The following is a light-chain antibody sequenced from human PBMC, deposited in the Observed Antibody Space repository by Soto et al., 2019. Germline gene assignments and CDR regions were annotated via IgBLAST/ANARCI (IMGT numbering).Light chain of an antibody. J-gene: IGLJ1*01. Sequence: QSALTQPASVSGSPGQSITISCTGTSSAVGAYTFVSWYQQHPDKVPKLMMFDVSRRPSGVSDRFSGSKSGNTSSLTISGLQPEDEADYYCSSYTSSSTHVFGSGTKLTVL. CDR2: DVS. V-gene: IGLV2-14*03. CDR3: SSYTSSSTHV. CDR1: SSAVGAYTF.